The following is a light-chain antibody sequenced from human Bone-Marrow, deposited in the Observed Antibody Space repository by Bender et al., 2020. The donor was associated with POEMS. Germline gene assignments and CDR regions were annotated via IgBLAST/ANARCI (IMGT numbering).Light chain of an antibody. J-gene: IGLJ3*02. CDR1: SSDVGDYKY. V-gene: IGLV2-14*03. Sequence: QSALTQPASVSGSPGQSITISCTGTSSDVGDYKYVSWYQQHPGKAPKLMIFDVSNRPSGISNRFSGSKSGNTASLTISGIQAEDDGVYYCSSFTSSFTLVFGGGTKLTVL. CDR3: SSFTSSFTLV. CDR2: DVS.